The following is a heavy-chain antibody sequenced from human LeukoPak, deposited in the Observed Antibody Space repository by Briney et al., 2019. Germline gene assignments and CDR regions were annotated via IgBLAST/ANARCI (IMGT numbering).Heavy chain of an antibody. V-gene: IGHV3-21*01. D-gene: IGHD6-19*01. J-gene: IGHJ6*03. Sequence: PGGSLRLSCAASGFTFSNYGMNWVRQAPGKGLEYVSSISSSSTYIYYADSVKGRFTISRGNAKNSLYLQMNSLRAEDTAVYYCAKSSGWNYYYYYMDVWGKGTTVIASS. CDR1: GFTFSNYG. CDR2: ISSSSTYI. CDR3: AKSSGWNYYYYYMDV.